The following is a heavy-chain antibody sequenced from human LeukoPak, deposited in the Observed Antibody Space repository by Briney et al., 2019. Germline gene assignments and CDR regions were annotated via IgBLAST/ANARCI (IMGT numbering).Heavy chain of an antibody. Sequence: ASVKVSCKASGYVFSGYYIHWVRQAPGQGLECMGRINPNSGDTNYIQKFQGRVTMTRDTSISTAYMDLRSLKSDDTAVYYCARDRGSGGNHFDYWGQGTLVTVSS. CDR1: GYVFSGYY. CDR3: ARDRGSGGNHFDY. D-gene: IGHD3-16*01. CDR2: INPNSGDT. J-gene: IGHJ4*02. V-gene: IGHV1-2*06.